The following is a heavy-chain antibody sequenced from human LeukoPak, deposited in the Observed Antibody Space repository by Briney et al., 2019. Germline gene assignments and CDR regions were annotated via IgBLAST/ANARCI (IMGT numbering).Heavy chain of an antibody. D-gene: IGHD6-13*01. CDR1: GGSVSSGSYY. Sequence: RTSETLSLTCTVSGGSVSSGSYYWSWIRQPPGKGLEWIGYIYYSGSTNYNPSLKSRVIISVDTSKNQFSLKLSSVTAADTAAYYCAREVLSSWDQEYYFDYWGQGTLVTVSS. CDR3: AREVLSSWDQEYYFDY. V-gene: IGHV4-61*01. J-gene: IGHJ4*02. CDR2: IYYSGST.